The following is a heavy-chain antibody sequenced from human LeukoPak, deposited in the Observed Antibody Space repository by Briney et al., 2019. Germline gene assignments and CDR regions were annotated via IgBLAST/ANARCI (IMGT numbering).Heavy chain of an antibody. Sequence: PSETLSPTCTVSGGSISSYYWNWVRQPAGKGLEWIGRFYTSGNTNYNPSLKSRVTISVDTSKNQFSLRLNSVTAADTAVYYCARGRDGYNFLNRGEYYYFDYWGQGTLVTVSS. D-gene: IGHD5-24*01. J-gene: IGHJ4*02. V-gene: IGHV4-4*07. CDR1: GGSISSYY. CDR2: FYTSGNT. CDR3: ARGRDGYNFLNRGEYYYFDY.